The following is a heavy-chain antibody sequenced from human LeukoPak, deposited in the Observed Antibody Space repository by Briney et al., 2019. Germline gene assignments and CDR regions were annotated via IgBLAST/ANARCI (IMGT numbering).Heavy chain of an antibody. CDR2: INHSGST. Sequence: SETLSLACTVSGGSISSSSYYWSWIRQPPGKGLEWIGEINHSGSTNYNPSLKSRVTISVDTSKNQFSLKLSSVTAADTAVYYCARAGDSSGYYYISDAFDIWGQGTMVTVSS. V-gene: IGHV4-39*07. J-gene: IGHJ3*02. D-gene: IGHD3-22*01. CDR3: ARAGDSSGYYYISDAFDI. CDR1: GGSISSSSYY.